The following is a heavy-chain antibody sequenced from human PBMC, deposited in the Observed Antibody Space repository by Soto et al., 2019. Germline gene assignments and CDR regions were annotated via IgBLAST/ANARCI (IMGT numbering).Heavy chain of an antibody. Sequence: VQLVESGGNLVKPGGSLRLSCAASGFIFSDYYMGWVRQSPGKGLEWVSYISSRGNTMYYRDSVKGRFSISRDNAKDSVFLQMNSLRDDDTAVYYCAAYTTSSWVYGGQGTRVTVSS. CDR3: AAYTTSSWVY. CDR2: ISSRGNTM. D-gene: IGHD6-13*01. V-gene: IGHV3-11*01. CDR1: GFIFSDYY. J-gene: IGHJ4*02.